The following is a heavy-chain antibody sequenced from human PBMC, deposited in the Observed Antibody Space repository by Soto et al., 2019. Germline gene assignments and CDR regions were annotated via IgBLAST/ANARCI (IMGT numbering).Heavy chain of an antibody. CDR2: ISGSGCST. Sequence: GGSLRLSCAASGFTFSSYAMSWVRQAPGKGLEWVSAISGSGCSTYYADSVKGRFTNSRDNSKNTLYLQMNSLRAEDTAVYYCAKEGDYGGNSGWFDPWGQGTLVTVSS. V-gene: IGHV3-23*01. CDR3: AKEGDYGGNSGWFDP. J-gene: IGHJ5*02. D-gene: IGHD4-17*01. CDR1: GFTFSSYA.